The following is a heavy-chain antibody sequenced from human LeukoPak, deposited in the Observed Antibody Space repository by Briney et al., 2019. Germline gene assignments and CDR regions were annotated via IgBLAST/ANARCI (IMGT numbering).Heavy chain of an antibody. V-gene: IGHV3-53*01. CDR1: GFTVSSNY. Sequence: GGSLRLSCAASGFTVSSNYMGWVRQAPGKGLEWVSVIYSGGSTYYADSVKGRFTISRDNSKNTLYLQMNSLRAEDTAVYYCARGAHDYSNYKYYYFDYWGQGTLVTVSS. CDR2: IYSGGST. D-gene: IGHD4-11*01. CDR3: ARGAHDYSNYKYYYFDY. J-gene: IGHJ4*02.